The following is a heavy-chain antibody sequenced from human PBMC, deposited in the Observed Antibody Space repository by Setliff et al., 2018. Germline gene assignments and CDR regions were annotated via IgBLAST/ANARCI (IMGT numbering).Heavy chain of an antibody. CDR2: IYSIGSA. CDR1: GGSITSGNNY. Sequence: SETLSLTCTVSGGSITSGNNYWSWIRQPAGKGLEWIGRIYSIGSATYNPSLKGRVTISLDRSEDEFSLNLTSVTAADTAVYFCAREPSPSDALDIWGQGTMVTVSS. J-gene: IGHJ3*02. CDR3: AREPSPSDALDI. V-gene: IGHV4-61*02.